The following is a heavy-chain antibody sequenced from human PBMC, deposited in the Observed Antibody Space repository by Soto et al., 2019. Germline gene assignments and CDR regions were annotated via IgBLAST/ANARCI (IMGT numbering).Heavy chain of an antibody. J-gene: IGHJ4*02. CDR2: ISGSGGST. CDR1: GFTFSSYA. V-gene: IGHV3-23*01. D-gene: IGHD3-22*01. Sequence: EVQLLESGGGLVQPGGPLRLSCAASGFTFSSYAMSWVRQAPGKGLEWVSAISGSGGSTYYADSVKGRFTISRDNSKNTLYLQMNSLRAEDTAVYYCAKDSYYDSSGIDYWGQGTLVTVSS. CDR3: AKDSYYDSSGIDY.